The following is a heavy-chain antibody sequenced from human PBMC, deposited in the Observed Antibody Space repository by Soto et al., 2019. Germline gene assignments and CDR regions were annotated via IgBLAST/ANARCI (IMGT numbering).Heavy chain of an antibody. V-gene: IGHV4-39*01. CDR1: GESISSSSYY. D-gene: IGHD2-21*02. CDR2: IYYSGRT. Sequence: SETLSLTFIVSGESISSSSYYWGWIRQPPGKGLELIGSIYYSGRTYYNPSFKSRVTISIDTSKNQFSMKLSSVTATDKAVYYCARQRTTVVTQAYFDXWGQGALVTVSX. CDR3: ARQRTTVVTQAYFDX. J-gene: IGHJ4*02.